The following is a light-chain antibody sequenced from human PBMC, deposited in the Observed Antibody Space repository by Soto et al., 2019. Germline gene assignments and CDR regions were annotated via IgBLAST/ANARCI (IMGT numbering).Light chain of an antibody. CDR3: QHSNSYPIT. CDR1: QSIATY. V-gene: IGKV1-5*01. CDR2: DAS. J-gene: IGKJ5*01. Sequence: NKRTQTDSTLAAYVKDRVTSTCRASQSIATYLTWYQQKPGKAPKLLIYDASSLKSGVPSRFSGSGSGTEFTLTISCLQPDDFATYYCQHSNSYPITFGEGTRLENK.